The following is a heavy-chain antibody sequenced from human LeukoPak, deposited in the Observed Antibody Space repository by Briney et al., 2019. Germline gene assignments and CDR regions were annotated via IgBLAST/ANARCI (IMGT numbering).Heavy chain of an antibody. V-gene: IGHV1-2*05. CDR1: GYTFTGYC. Sequence: ASVTVSCKASGYTFTGYCMNWVRQAPGQGLEWIGQSDRDSGVTIYAQKYQGRLTMTRETSISTAYMEGRRLRSDDTGVYYCAGGIMLPEDVFDMWGEGTMVPVSS. CDR2: SDRDSGVT. CDR3: AGGIMLPEDVFDM. J-gene: IGHJ3*02. D-gene: IGHD3-16*01.